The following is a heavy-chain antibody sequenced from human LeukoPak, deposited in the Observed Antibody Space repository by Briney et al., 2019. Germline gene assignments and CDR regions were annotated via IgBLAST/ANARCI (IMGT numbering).Heavy chain of an antibody. CDR2: IIPIFGTA. V-gene: IGHV1-69*06. Sequence: EASVKVSCKASGGTFSSYAISWVRQAPGQGLEWMGGIIPIFGTANYAQKFQGRVTITADKSTSTAYMELSSLRSEDTAVYYCAIDSGSRGSSFSHNFDYWGQGTLVTVSS. J-gene: IGHJ4*02. D-gene: IGHD1-26*01. CDR3: AIDSGSRGSSFSHNFDY. CDR1: GGTFSSYA.